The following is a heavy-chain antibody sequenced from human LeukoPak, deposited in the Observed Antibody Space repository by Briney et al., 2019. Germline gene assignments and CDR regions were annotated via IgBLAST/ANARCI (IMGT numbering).Heavy chain of an antibody. CDR3: ARAVTGTTGAYYYYYMDV. CDR1: GYTFASYG. V-gene: IGHV1-18*01. J-gene: IGHJ6*03. D-gene: IGHD1-20*01. Sequence: GASVKVSCKASGYTFASYGISWVRQAPGQGLEWMGWISAYNGNTSYAQKLQGRVTMTTDTSTSTAYMELRSLRSDDTAVYYCARAVTGTTGAYYYYYMDVWGKGTTVTVSS. CDR2: ISAYNGNT.